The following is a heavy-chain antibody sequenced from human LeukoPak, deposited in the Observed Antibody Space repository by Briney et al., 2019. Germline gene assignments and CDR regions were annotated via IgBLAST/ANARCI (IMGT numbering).Heavy chain of an antibody. CDR1: GFTFSSYG. CDR2: ISYDGSNK. D-gene: IGHD6-13*01. Sequence: GGSLRLSCAASGFTFSSYGMHWVRQAPGKGLEWVAVISYDGSNKYYADSVKGRFTISRDNSKNTLYLQMNSLRAEDTAVYYCAGDQGSSWSTDQAPFDYWGQGTLVTVSS. CDR3: AGDQGSSWSTDQAPFDY. J-gene: IGHJ4*02. V-gene: IGHV3-30*03.